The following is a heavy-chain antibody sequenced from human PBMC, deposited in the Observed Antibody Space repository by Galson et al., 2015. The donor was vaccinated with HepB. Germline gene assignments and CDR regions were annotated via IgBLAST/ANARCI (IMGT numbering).Heavy chain of an antibody. V-gene: IGHV1-18*01. CDR2: IIAYNGNT. CDR1: GYTFSSYG. D-gene: IGHD3-9*01. CDR3: ARDTICYDILTDYYSENMDY. J-gene: IGHJ4*02. Sequence: SVKVSCKASGYTFSSYGISWVRQAPGQGLEWMGWIIAYNGNTNYAQKLQGRVTMTTDTSTSTAYMELRSLRSDDTAVYYCARDTICYDILTDYYSENMDYWGQGTLVTVSS.